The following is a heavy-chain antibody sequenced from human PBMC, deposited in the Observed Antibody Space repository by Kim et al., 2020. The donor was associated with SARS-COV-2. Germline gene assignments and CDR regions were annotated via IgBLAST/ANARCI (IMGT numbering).Heavy chain of an antibody. CDR3: VKFSLITGFDY. Sequence: TDYADSVKGRFTIPSDNAKNTLYLHMSSLRAADTAVYYCVKFSLITGFDYWGQGTLVTVSS. CDR2: T. D-gene: IGHD1-20*01. V-gene: IGHV3-64D*09. J-gene: IGHJ4*02.